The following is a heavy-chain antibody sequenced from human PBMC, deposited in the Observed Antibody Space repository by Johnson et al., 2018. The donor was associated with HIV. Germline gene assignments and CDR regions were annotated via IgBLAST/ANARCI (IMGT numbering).Heavy chain of an antibody. D-gene: IGHD3-22*01. CDR1: GFTFDDHD. CDR3: AKDVGNYWPDAFDI. V-gene: IGHV3-66*01. CDR2: IYSGGST. Sequence: MQLVESGGGVVPPGGSLRLSCAASGFTFDDHDMSWVRQAPGKGLEWVSLIYSGGSTYYAASVKVRFTISRDNSKNTVYLQMNSLRTEDTAVYYCAKDVGNYWPDAFDIWGQGTLVTVSS. J-gene: IGHJ3*02.